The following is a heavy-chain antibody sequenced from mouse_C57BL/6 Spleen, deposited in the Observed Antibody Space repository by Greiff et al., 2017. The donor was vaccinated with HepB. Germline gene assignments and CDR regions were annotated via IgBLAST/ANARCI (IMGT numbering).Heavy chain of an antibody. CDR3: ARQRRPDGYYDY. CDR1: GYAFSSYW. V-gene: IGHV1-80*01. J-gene: IGHJ2*01. D-gene: IGHD2-3*01. Sequence: VQLQQSGAELVKPGASVKISCKASGYAFSSYWMNWVKQRPGKGLEWIGQIYPGDGDTNYNGKFKGKATLTADKSSSTAYMQLSSLTSEDSAVYFCARQRRPDGYYDYWGQGTTLTVSS. CDR2: IYPGDGDT.